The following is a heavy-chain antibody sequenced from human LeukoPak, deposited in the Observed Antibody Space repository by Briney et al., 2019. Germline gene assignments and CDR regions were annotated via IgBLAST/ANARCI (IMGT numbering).Heavy chain of an antibody. CDR3: ARGRLYYYGSGSYFDY. J-gene: IGHJ4*02. Sequence: SETLSLTCAVYGGSFSGYYWSWIRQPPGKGLEWIGEINHSGSTNYNPSLKSRVTISVDTSKNQSSLKLSSVTAADTAVYYCARGRLYYYGSGSYFDYWGQGTLVTVSS. V-gene: IGHV4-34*01. D-gene: IGHD3-10*01. CDR1: GGSFSGYY. CDR2: INHSGST.